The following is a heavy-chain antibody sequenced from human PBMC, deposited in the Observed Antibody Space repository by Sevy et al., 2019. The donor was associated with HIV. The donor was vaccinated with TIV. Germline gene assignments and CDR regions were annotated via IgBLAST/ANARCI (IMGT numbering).Heavy chain of an antibody. D-gene: IGHD6-19*01. CDR1: GYTFTSYD. J-gene: IGHJ4*02. CDR3: ARGVSSSGWYLG. V-gene: IGHV1-8*01. Sequence: ASVKVSCKASGYTFTSYDINWVRQATGQGLEWMGWMNPNSGNTGYAQKFQGRVTMTRNTSISTAYMELSSLRSEDTAVYHCARGVSSSGWYLGWGQGTLVTVSS. CDR2: MNPNSGNT.